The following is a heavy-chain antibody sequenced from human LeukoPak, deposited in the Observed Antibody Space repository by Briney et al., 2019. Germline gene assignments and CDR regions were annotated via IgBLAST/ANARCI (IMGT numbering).Heavy chain of an antibody. CDR2: IYPGDSDT. CDR3: ATTPWDWGYY. Sequence: GESLKVSCKASGYSFTNYWIGWVRQMPGKGLEWMGIIYPGDSDTRYSPSFQGQVTISADKSISTAYLQWSSLKASDTAMYYCATTPWDWGYYWGQGTLVTVSS. V-gene: IGHV5-51*01. CDR1: GYSFTNYW. D-gene: IGHD7-27*01. J-gene: IGHJ4*02.